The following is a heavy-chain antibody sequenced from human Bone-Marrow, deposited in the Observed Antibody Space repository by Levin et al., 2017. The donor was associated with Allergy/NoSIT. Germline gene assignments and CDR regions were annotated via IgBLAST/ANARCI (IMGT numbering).Heavy chain of an antibody. CDR3: ARARVGATTENWFDP. V-gene: IGHV1-69*01. CDR2: IIPIFGTA. D-gene: IGHD1-26*01. Sequence: KISCKASGGTFSSYAISWVRQAPGQGLEWMGGIIPIFGTANYAQKFQGRVTITADESTSTAYMELSSLRSEDTAVYYCARARVGATTENWFDPWGQGTLVTVSS. CDR1: GGTFSSYA. J-gene: IGHJ5*02.